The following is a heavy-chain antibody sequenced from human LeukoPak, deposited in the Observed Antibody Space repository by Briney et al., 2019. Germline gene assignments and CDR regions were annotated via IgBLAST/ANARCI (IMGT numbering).Heavy chain of an antibody. CDR2: ISTTSTYI. V-gene: IGHV3-21*06. D-gene: IGHD2-2*01. Sequence: GGSLRLSCAASGFTFSSYGMHWVRQAPGKGLEWVSFISTTSTYIYYADSVKGRFTVSRDNSKNLLYLQMDILRVEDTAVYYCARAGTCSSTSCDGGIEYWGQGTLVTVSS. CDR3: ARAGTCSSTSCDGGIEY. CDR1: GFTFSSYG. J-gene: IGHJ4*02.